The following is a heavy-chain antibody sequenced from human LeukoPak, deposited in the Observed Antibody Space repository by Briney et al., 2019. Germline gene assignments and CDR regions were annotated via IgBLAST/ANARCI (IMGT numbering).Heavy chain of an antibody. CDR2: ISSSSSYI. D-gene: IGHD4-17*01. CDR1: GFTFSSYA. J-gene: IGHJ4*02. CDR3: ARHDYGDYGTDY. V-gene: IGHV3-21*01. Sequence: GGSLRLSCAASGFTFSSYAMSWVRQAPGKGLEWVSSISSSSSYIYYADSVKGRFTISRDNAKNSLYLQMNSLRAEDTAVYYCARHDYGDYGTDYWGQGTLVTVSS.